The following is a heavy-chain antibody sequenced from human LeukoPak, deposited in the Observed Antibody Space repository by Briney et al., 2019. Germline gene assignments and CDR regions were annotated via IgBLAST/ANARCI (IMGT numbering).Heavy chain of an antibody. CDR2: IYSGGNT. CDR1: GFSFYNY. Sequence: PGGSLRLSCAVSGFSFYNYMSWVRQAPGKGLEWVSVIYSGGNTYYADSVKGRFTISRDISKNTLYLQMNGLRVEDTAVYYCARHDLGALYAIDFWGQGTMVTVSS. J-gene: IGHJ3*01. V-gene: IGHV3-53*01. D-gene: IGHD3-16*01. CDR3: ARHDLGALYAIDF.